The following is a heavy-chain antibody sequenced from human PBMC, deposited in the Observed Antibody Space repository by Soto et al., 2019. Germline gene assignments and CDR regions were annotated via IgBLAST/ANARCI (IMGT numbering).Heavy chain of an antibody. Sequence: QVQLQESGPGLVKPSQTVSLTCTVSGDSIRRGGYYWNWIRQHPGKGLEWIGYIYFSGTTYYSPSLKSRVTMSVDTSKNQCSLNLASVTAADTALYYCARGYDSSGNNWFDPWGQGTLVTVSS. CDR2: IYFSGTT. CDR3: ARGYDSSGNNWFDP. V-gene: IGHV4-31*03. CDR1: GDSIRRGGYY. D-gene: IGHD3-22*01. J-gene: IGHJ5*02.